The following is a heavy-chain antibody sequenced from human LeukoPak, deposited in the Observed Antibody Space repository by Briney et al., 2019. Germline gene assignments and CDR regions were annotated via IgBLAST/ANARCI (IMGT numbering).Heavy chain of an antibody. CDR3: ARHNYGDYFPALSLDY. CDR1: GGSISSYY. V-gene: IGHV4-59*08. CDR2: IYYSGST. Sequence: SEALSLTCTVSGGSISSYYWSWIRQPPGKGLEWIGYIYYSGSTNYNPSLKSRVTISVDTSKNQFSLKLRSVTAADTAVYYCARHNYGDYFPALSLDYWGQGTLVTVSS. J-gene: IGHJ4*02. D-gene: IGHD4-17*01.